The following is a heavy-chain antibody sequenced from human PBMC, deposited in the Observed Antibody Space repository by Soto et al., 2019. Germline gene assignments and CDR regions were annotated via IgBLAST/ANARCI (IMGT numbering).Heavy chain of an antibody. CDR3: ARNRGYYYGSGSYSAFDI. V-gene: IGHV1-69*06. J-gene: IGHJ3*02. D-gene: IGHD3-10*01. Sequence: QVQLVQSGAEVKKPGSSVKVSCKASGGTFSSYAISWVRQAPGQGLEWMGGIIPIFGTANYAQKFQGRVTITADKSTSTAYMELSSLSSEDTAVYYCARNRGYYYGSGSYSAFDIWGQGTMVTVSS. CDR2: IIPIFGTA. CDR1: GGTFSSYA.